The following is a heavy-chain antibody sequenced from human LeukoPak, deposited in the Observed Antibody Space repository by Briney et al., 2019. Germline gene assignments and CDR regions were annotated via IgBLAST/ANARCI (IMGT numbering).Heavy chain of an antibody. J-gene: IGHJ4*02. Sequence: GSLRLSCAASGFIFSEFYMSWVRQSPGKGLEWISYISGSGHDINYVDSVKGRFTVSRDNAKNSLYLQMNSLSADDTAIYYCARTARSGDIRGRGTLVTVSS. V-gene: IGHV3-11*01. D-gene: IGHD1-1*01. CDR1: GFIFSEFY. CDR2: ISGSGHDI. CDR3: ARTARSGDI.